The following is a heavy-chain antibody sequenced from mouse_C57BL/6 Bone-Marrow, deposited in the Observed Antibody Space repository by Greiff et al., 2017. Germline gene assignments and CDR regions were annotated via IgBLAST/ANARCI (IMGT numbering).Heavy chain of an antibody. CDR1: GFSLTSYG. J-gene: IGHJ3*01. CDR2: IWSGGST. CDR3: ARNQGNNWAWLAY. D-gene: IGHD4-1*01. Sequence: VQLQQSGPGLVQPSQSLSITCTVSGFSLTSYGVHWVRQSPGKGLEWLGVIWSGGSTDYNAAFISRLSISKDNSKSQVFFKMNSLQADDTAIYYCARNQGNNWAWLAYWGQGTLVTVSA. V-gene: IGHV2-2*01.